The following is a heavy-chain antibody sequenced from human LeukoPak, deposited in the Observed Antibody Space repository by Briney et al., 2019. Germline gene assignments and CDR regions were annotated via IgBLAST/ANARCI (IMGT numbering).Heavy chain of an antibody. D-gene: IGHD3-16*02. J-gene: IGHJ4*02. CDR2: IYYSGST. CDR3: ARVVVNRYYDYVWGSYRYTGYFDY. Sequence: PSETLSLTCTVSGGSISSSSYYWGWIRQPPGTGLEWIGSIYYSGSTYYNPSLKSRVTISVDTSKNQFSLKLSSVTAADTAVYYCARVVVNRYYDYVWGSYRYTGYFDYWGQGTLVTVSS. V-gene: IGHV4-39*07. CDR1: GGSISSSSYY.